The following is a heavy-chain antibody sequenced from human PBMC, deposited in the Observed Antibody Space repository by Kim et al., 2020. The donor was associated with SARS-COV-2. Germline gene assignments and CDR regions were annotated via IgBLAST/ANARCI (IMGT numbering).Heavy chain of an antibody. CDR3: AREAMGLCSGGSCYWDY. V-gene: IGHV1-3*01. D-gene: IGHD2-15*01. J-gene: IGHJ4*02. Sequence: ASVKVSCKASGYTFTSYAMHWVRQAPGQRLEWMGWINAGNGNTKYSQKFQGRVTITRDTSASTAYMELSSLRSEDTAVYYCAREAMGLCSGGSCYWDYWGQGTLVTVSS. CDR1: GYTFTSYA. CDR2: INAGNGNT.